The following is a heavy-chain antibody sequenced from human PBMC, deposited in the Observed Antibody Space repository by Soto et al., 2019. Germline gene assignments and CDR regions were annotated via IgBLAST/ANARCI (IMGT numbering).Heavy chain of an antibody. CDR2: IYYSGST. D-gene: IGHD5-12*01. CDR3: ARGNRYSGYDYPDY. J-gene: IGHJ4*02. Sequence: SETLSLTCTVSGGSISSGGYYWSWIRQHPGKGLEWIGYIYYSGSTYYNPSLKSRVTISVDTSKNQFSLKLSSVTAADTAVYYCARGNRYSGYDYPDYWGQGTLVTVSS. V-gene: IGHV4-31*03. CDR1: GGSISSGGYY.